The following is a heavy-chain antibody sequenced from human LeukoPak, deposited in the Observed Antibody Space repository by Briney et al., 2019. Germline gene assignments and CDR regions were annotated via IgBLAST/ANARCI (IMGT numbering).Heavy chain of an antibody. CDR3: AGRWELLCFLDV. CDR2: INHSGST. CDR1: GGSFSGYY. Sequence: SETLSLTCAVYGGSFSGYYWSWIRQPPGKGLEWIGEINHSGSTNYNPSLKSRVTISVDTSKNQFSLKLSSVTAADMAVYYCAGRWELLCFLDVWGKGTTVTVFS. J-gene: IGHJ6*04. V-gene: IGHV4-34*01. D-gene: IGHD1-26*01.